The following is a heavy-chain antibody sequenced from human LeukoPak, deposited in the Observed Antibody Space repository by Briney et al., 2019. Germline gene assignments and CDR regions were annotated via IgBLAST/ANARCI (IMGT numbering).Heavy chain of an antibody. Sequence: GGSLRLSCAVSGITLSNYGMSWVRQAPGKGLEWVAGLSGGGGGTTYADSVKGRFTISRDSAKNTLFLQMNSLRAEDTAVYSCAKRGVVIRVILVGFHKEAYYFDSWGQGALVTVSS. V-gene: IGHV3-23*01. CDR2: LSGGGGGT. D-gene: IGHD3-22*01. J-gene: IGHJ4*02. CDR1: GITLSNYG. CDR3: AKRGVVIRVILVGFHKEAYYFDS.